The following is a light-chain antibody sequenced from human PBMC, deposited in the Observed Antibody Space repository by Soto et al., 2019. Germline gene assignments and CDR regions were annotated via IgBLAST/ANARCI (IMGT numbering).Light chain of an antibody. CDR3: SSYAATNNFYFV. V-gene: IGLV2-8*01. CDR1: SSDVGGYNY. CDR2: EVT. Sequence: QSVLTQPPSASGSPGQSVTISCTGTSSDVGGYNYVSWYQQYPGRAPKLMIYEVTKRPSGVPDRFSGSKSGNTASLTVSGLQAEDEADYYCSSYAATNNFYFVFGGENKLTVL. J-gene: IGLJ3*02.